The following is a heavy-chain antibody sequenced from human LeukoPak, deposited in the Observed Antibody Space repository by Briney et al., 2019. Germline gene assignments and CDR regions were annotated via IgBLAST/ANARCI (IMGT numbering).Heavy chain of an antibody. D-gene: IGHD3-22*01. CDR3: AKGPSSYYYDSSGYHTPDY. CDR2: ISYDGSNK. Sequence: EPGRSLRLSCAASGFTFSSYGIHWVRQAPGKGLEWVAVISYDGSNKYYADSVKGRFTISRDNSKNTLYLQMNSLRAEDTAVYYCAKGPSSYYYDSSGYHTPDYWGQGTLVTVSS. CDR1: GFTFSSYG. J-gene: IGHJ4*02. V-gene: IGHV3-30*18.